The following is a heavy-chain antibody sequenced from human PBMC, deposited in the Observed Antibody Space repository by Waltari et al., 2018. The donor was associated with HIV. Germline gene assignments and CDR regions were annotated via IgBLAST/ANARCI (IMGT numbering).Heavy chain of an antibody. D-gene: IGHD6-19*01. V-gene: IGHV4-31*01. CDR3: AREAVAGQFDY. CDR2: SYDSGST. Sequence: QVQLQESGPGLVKPSQTLSLTCTVSGGSISSGGYYWSWIRQHPGKGREWIGYSYDSGSTYYTPSLKILVTIVVDTSKNQFSLNLSSVTAADTAVYYCAREAVAGQFDYWGQGTLVTVSS. J-gene: IGHJ4*02. CDR1: GGSISSGGYY.